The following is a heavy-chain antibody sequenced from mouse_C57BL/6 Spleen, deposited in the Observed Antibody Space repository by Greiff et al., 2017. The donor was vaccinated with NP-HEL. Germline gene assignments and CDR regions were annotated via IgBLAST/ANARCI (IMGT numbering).Heavy chain of an antibody. D-gene: IGHD3-2*02. Sequence: QVQLQQPGTELVKPGASVKLSCKASGYTFTSYWMHWVKQRPGQGLEWIGNINPSNGGTNYNEKFKSKATLTVDKSSSTAYMQLSSLTSEDSAVYYCAREDSSGLHYYAVDYWGQGTSVTVSS. V-gene: IGHV1-53*01. CDR3: AREDSSGLHYYAVDY. J-gene: IGHJ4*01. CDR1: GYTFTSYW. CDR2: INPSNGGT.